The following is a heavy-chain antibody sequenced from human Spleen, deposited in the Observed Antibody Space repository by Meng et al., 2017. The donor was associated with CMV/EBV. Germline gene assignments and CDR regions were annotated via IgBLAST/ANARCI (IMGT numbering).Heavy chain of an antibody. CDR3: ARWVLYSGYYSIDY. CDR2: IKEDATTT. V-gene: IGHV3-7*01. J-gene: IGHJ4*02. Sequence: GGSLRLSCAASGFTFGSYEMTWVRQAPGKGLEWVASIKEDATTTYYVDSVRGRLTISRDNAKSSLYLQMNSLRAEDTAVYYCARWVLYSGYYSIDYWGQGTLVTVSS. CDR1: GFTFGSYE. D-gene: IGHD5-12*01.